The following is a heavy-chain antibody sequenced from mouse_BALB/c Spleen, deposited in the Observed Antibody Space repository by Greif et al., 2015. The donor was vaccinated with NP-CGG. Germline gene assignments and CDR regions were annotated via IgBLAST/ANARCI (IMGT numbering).Heavy chain of an antibody. J-gene: IGHJ3*01. CDR3: ASPFITTAAY. V-gene: IGHV14-3*02. D-gene: IGHD1-1*01. CDR1: GFNIKDTY. Sequence: VQLKQSGAELVKPGASVKLSCTASGFNIKDTYMHWVKQRPEQGLEWIGRIDPANGNTKYDPKFQGKATITADTSSNTAYLQLSSLTSEDTAVYYCASPFITTAAYWGQGTLVTVSA. CDR2: IDPANGNT.